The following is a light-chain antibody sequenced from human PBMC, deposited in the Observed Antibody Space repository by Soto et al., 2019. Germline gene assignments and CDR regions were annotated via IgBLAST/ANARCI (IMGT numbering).Light chain of an antibody. CDR2: GNN. CDR1: GATSD. Sequence: QSVLTQPPSVSGAPGQRVTISCIGATSDVHWYQHLPGTAPKLLIYGNNNRPSGVPDRFSGSKSGTSASLAITGLQAEDEADYYRQSFDSSLSALYVFGTGTKVTVL. V-gene: IGLV1-40*01. CDR3: QSFDSSLSALYV. J-gene: IGLJ1*01.